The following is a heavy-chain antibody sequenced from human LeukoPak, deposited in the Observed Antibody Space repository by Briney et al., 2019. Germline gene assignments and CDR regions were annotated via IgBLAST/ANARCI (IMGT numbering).Heavy chain of an antibody. CDR1: GFTVSSNY. CDR3: AQMATIGRSIFN. Sequence: GGSLRLSCAASGFTVSSNYMSWVRRAPGKGLEWVSVIYSGGSTYYADSVKGRFTISRDNSKNTLYLQMNSLRAEDTAVYYCAQMATIGRSIFNWGQGTLVTVSS. CDR2: IYSGGST. V-gene: IGHV3-53*01. D-gene: IGHD5-24*01. J-gene: IGHJ4*02.